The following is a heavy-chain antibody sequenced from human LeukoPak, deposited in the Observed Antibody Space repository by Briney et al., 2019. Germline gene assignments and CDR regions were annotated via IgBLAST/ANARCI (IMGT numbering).Heavy chain of an antibody. V-gene: IGHV3-33*08. J-gene: IGHJ6*02. CDR1: GFIFSTYG. D-gene: IGHD3-10*01. Sequence: GGSLRLSCAASGFIFSTYGMHWVRQAPGKGLEWVSVIRFDGDNKYYGDSVKGRFTISRDNSENKVFLQMNNLRPEDTAVYFCARSVYGSGSYMDVWGQGTTVTVSS. CDR2: IRFDGDNK. CDR3: ARSVYGSGSYMDV.